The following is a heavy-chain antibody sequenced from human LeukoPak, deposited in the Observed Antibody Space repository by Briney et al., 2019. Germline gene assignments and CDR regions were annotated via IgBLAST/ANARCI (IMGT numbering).Heavy chain of an antibody. CDR2: LNSSGGGT. V-gene: IGHV1-46*01. D-gene: IGHD3-10*01. J-gene: IGHJ4*02. CDR3: ARDGNYGSGSYIPYYFDY. CDR1: GYTFTSYY. Sequence: SVQVSCQASGYTFTSYYMHWVRQAPGQGLAWMGILNSSGGGTSYAQKFQGRGTMTRDTSTSTVYIELSSLRSEDTAVYYCARDGNYGSGSYIPYYFDYWGQGTLVTVSS.